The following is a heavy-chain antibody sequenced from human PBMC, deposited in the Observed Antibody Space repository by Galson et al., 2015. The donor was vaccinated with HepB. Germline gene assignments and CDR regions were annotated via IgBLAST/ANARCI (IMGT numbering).Heavy chain of an antibody. Sequence: SLRLSCAASGFTFSSSAMHWVRQAPGKGLGWVAVISYDGSTKYYADSVKGRFTISRENSKNTLYLQMNSLRAEDTAVYYCARDPFWGGIAAAGTYYFDYWGQGTLVTVSS. J-gene: IGHJ4*02. CDR2: ISYDGSTK. CDR1: GFTFSSSA. CDR3: ARDPFWGGIAAAGTYYFDY. D-gene: IGHD6-13*01. V-gene: IGHV3-30*04.